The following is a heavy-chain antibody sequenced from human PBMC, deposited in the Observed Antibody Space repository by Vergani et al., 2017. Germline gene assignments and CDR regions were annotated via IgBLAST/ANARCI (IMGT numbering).Heavy chain of an antibody. CDR3: ARENCRSTSCYDGDDAFDI. CDR1: GYTFTGYY. D-gene: IGHD2-2*01. J-gene: IGHJ3*02. Sequence: QVQLVQSGAEVKKPGASVKVSCKASGYTFTGYYMHWVRQAPGQGLEWMGWINPNSGGTNYAQKFQGRVTMTRDTSISTAYMELSRLRSDDTAVYYCARENCRSTSCYDGDDAFDIWGQGTMVTVSS. V-gene: IGHV1-2*02. CDR2: INPNSGGT.